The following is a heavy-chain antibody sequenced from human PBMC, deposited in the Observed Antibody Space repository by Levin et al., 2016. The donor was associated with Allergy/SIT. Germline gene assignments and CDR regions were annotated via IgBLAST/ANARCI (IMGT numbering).Heavy chain of an antibody. CDR1: GGTFSSYT. CDR3: ARDGGYSGYDLRASVDY. CDR2: IIPILGIA. D-gene: IGHD5-12*01. V-gene: IGHV1-69*04. Sequence: SVKVSCKASGGTFSSYTISWVRQAPGQGLEWMGRIIPILGIANYAQKFQGRVTITADKSTSTAYMELSSLRSEDTAVYYCARDGGYSGYDLRASVDYWGQGTLVTVSS. J-gene: IGHJ4*02.